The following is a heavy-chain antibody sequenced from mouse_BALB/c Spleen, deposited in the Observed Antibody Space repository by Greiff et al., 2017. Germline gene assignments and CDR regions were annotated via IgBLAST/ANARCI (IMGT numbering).Heavy chain of an antibody. V-gene: IGHV3-6*02. CDR1: GYSITSGYY. CDR3: ARDAQLGLFDY. J-gene: IGHJ2*01. CDR2: ISYDGSN. D-gene: IGHD3-1*01. Sequence: VQLQQSGPGLVKPSQSLSLTCSVTGYSITSGYYWNWIRQFPGNKLEWMGYISYDGSNNYNPSLKNRISITRDTSKNQFFLKLNSVTTEDTATYYCARDAQLGLFDYWGQGTTLTVSS.